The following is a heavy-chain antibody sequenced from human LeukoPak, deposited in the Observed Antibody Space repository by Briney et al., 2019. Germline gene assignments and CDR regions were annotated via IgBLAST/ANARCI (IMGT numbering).Heavy chain of an antibody. Sequence: PGGSLRLSCTVSGFTVSSNSMSWVRQAPGEGLEWVSFIYSGTIHYSDSVNGRITISRDNSKNTLYLQMNSLRAEDTAVYYCARRAGAYSHPYDYWGQGTLVTVSS. CDR1: GFTVSSNS. V-gene: IGHV3-53*01. CDR3: ARRAGAYSHPYDY. D-gene: IGHD4-23*01. J-gene: IGHJ4*02. CDR2: IYSGTI.